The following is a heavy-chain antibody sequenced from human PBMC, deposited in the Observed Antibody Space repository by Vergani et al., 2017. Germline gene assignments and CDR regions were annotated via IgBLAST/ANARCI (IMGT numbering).Heavy chain of an antibody. Sequence: EVQLVESGGGLVKPGGSLRLSCAASGFTFSSYSMNWVRQAPGKGLEWVSSISSSSSYLYYADSVKGRFTISRDNAKNSLYLQMNSLRAEDTAVYYCAREHSRYCSSTSCYTRDYWGQGTLVTVSS. V-gene: IGHV3-21*01. J-gene: IGHJ4*02. CDR1: GFTFSSYS. CDR2: ISSSSSYL. CDR3: AREHSRYCSSTSCYTRDY. D-gene: IGHD2-2*02.